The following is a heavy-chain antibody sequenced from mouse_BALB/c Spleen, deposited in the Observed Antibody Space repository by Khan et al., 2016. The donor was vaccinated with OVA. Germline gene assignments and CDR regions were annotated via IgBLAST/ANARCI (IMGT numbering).Heavy chain of an antibody. J-gene: IGHJ4*01. D-gene: IGHD1-1*01. CDR1: GYSITSDYA. V-gene: IGHV3-2*02. CDR3: ARKNYYGYAMDY. Sequence: VQLEESGPGLVKPSQSLSLTCTVTGYSITSDYAWDWLRQFPGNKLEWMGYISYGGSTSYNPSLKSRISITRDTSKNQFFLQLNSVTTEDTATYYCARKNYYGYAMDYWGQGTSVTVSS. CDR2: ISYGGST.